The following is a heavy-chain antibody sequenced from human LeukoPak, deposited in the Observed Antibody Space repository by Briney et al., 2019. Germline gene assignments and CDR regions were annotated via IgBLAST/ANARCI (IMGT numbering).Heavy chain of an antibody. Sequence: ASVKVSCKASGYTFTVYYMHWVRQAPGQGLEWMGWINPNSGGTNYAQKFQGRVTMTRDTSISTAYMELSRLRSDDTAVYYCARGLIPAATPFDYWGQGTLVTVSS. CDR3: ARGLIPAATPFDY. CDR1: GYTFTVYY. CDR2: INPNSGGT. J-gene: IGHJ4*02. D-gene: IGHD2-2*01. V-gene: IGHV1-2*02.